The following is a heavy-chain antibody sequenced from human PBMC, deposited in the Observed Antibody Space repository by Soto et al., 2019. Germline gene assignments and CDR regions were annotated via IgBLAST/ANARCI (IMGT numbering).Heavy chain of an antibody. D-gene: IGHD3-3*01. V-gene: IGHV4-59*08. CDR1: GGSISSYY. CDR2: IYYSGST. J-gene: IGHJ5*02. CDR3: ARLKNVRFLEWLPQSQSARGRYYNWFDP. Sequence: SGTLSLTCTVSGGSISSYYWSWIRQPPGKGLEWIGYIYYSGSTNYNPSLKSRVTISVDTSKNQFSLKLSSVTAADTAVYYCARLKNVRFLEWLPQSQSARGRYYNWFDPWGQGTLVTVSS.